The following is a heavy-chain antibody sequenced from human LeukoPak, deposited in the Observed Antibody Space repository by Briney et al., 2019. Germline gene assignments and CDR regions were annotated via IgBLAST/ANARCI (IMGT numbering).Heavy chain of an antibody. D-gene: IGHD1-26*01. J-gene: IGHJ3*02. Sequence: ASVKVSCKASGYTFTGYYMHWVRQAPGQGLEWMGWMNPNSGNTGYAQKFQGRVTMARNTSISTAYMELSSLRSEDTAVYYCARDRIVGPTDAFDIWGQGTVVTVSS. V-gene: IGHV1-8*02. CDR2: MNPNSGNT. CDR1: GYTFTGYY. CDR3: ARDRIVGPTDAFDI.